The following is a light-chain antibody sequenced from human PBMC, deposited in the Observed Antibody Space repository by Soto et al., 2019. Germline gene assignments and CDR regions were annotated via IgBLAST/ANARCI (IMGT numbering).Light chain of an antibody. J-gene: IGLJ1*01. CDR2: EGS. CDR1: SSDVGSYNL. Sequence: ALTQPASVSGSPGQSITISCTGTSSDVGSYNLVSWYQQHPGKAPKLMIYEGSKRPSGVSNRFSGSKSGNTASLTISGLQAEDEADYYCCSYAGSSTYVSGTGTKVTVL. CDR3: CSYAGSSTYV. V-gene: IGLV2-23*01.